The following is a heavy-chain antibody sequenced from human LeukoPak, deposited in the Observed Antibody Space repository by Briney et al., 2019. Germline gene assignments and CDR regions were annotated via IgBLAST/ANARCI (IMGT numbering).Heavy chain of an antibody. CDR3: ARIDYGGNSNYYYYMDV. D-gene: IGHD4-23*01. Sequence: GGSLRLSCAASGFIFSSDAMSWVRQAPGKGLEWVANIKQDGSEKYYVDSVKGRFTISRDNARNSLYLQMNSLRAEDTAVYYCARIDYGGNSNYYYYMDVWGKGTTVTVSS. CDR2: IKQDGSEK. V-gene: IGHV3-7*01. J-gene: IGHJ6*03. CDR1: GFIFSSDA.